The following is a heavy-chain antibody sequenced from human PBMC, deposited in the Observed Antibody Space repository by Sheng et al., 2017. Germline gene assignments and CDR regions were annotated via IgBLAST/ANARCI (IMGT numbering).Heavy chain of an antibody. CDR1: GFTLSNSD. CDR3: ARGGSGVVLLDY. J-gene: IGHJ4*01. V-gene: IGHV3-33*08. D-gene: IGHD3-3*01. Sequence: QVQLVESGGGVVQPGESLRLSCVASGFTLSNSDMHWVRQVPGKGLEWVAVLSYNGNDKYYADSVKGRFTISRDNSKNTLYVQMNSLRAEDTAVYYCARGGSGVVLLDY. CDR2: LSYNGNDK.